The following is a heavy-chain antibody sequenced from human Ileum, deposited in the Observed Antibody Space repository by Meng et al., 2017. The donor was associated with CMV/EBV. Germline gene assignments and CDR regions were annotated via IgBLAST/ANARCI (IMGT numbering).Heavy chain of an antibody. V-gene: IGHV3-15*01. D-gene: IGHD1-26*01. Sequence: GESLKISCAVSGLTFSDAWMTWVRQAPGKGLEWVGRIKTKAESETTDYAAPVKGRFTISRDDSKNTLYLQMNSLRAEDTSVYYCARGPWDDAFDIWGQGTMVTVSS. CDR3: ARGPWDDAFDI. CDR1: GLTFSDAW. J-gene: IGHJ3*02. CDR2: IKTKAESETT.